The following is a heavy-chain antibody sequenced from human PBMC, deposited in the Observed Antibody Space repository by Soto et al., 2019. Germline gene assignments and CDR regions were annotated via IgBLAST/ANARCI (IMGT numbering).Heavy chain of an antibody. Sequence: EVQLLESGGGLVQPGGSLRLSGSASGFTFSSYAMSWVRQAPGKGLEWVSSISGSGGNAYYADSVRGRFTISRDNSKNTLRLQMNSLRADDTAVYHCAKDGASGSYPPYYYYGMDVWGQGTTVTVSS. CDR2: ISGSGGNA. V-gene: IGHV3-23*01. J-gene: IGHJ6*02. D-gene: IGHD1-26*01. CDR1: GFTFSSYA. CDR3: AKDGASGSYPPYYYYGMDV.